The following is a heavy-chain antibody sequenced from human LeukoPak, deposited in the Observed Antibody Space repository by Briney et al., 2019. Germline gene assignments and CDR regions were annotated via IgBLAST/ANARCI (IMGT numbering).Heavy chain of an antibody. CDR2: IYYSGST. J-gene: IGHJ4*02. CDR3: ARGGAHYATFDY. V-gene: IGHV4-39*07. CDR1: GGSISSSSYY. Sequence: KPSETLSLTCTVSGGSISSSSYYWGWIRQPPGKGLEWIGSIYYSGSTYYNPSLKSRVTISVDTSKNQFSLKLSSVTAADTAVYYCARGGAHYATFDYWGQGTLVTVSS. D-gene: IGHD2-2*01.